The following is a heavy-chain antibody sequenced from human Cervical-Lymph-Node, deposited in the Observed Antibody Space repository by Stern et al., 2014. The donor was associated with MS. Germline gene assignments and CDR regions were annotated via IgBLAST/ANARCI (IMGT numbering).Heavy chain of an antibody. V-gene: IGHV2-5*02. J-gene: IGHJ4*02. CDR3: IHTSPRVPGIDY. D-gene: IGHD6-13*01. CDR2: IYWDGDK. Sequence: VSGPTLVKPTQTLTLKCIFSGFSLTTSGVGEGWIRQPPGKALGWLGFIYWDGDKRYSPSLKRRITITKDSSKNQVVLTMTNMDPVDTATYYCIHTSPRVPGIDYWGQGTLVTVSS. CDR1: GFSLTTSGVG.